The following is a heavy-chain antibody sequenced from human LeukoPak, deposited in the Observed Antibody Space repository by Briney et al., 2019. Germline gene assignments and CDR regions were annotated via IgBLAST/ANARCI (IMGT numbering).Heavy chain of an antibody. J-gene: IGHJ4*02. CDR1: GFTFSSYA. V-gene: IGHV3-64*01. CDR2: ISSNGGST. D-gene: IGHD6-13*01. CDR3: ASGSRGIAAY. Sequence: GGSLRLSCAASGFTFSSYAMHWVRQAPGKGLEYVSAISSNGGSTYYANSVKGRFTISRDNSKNTLYLQMGSPRAEDMAVYYCASGSRGIAAYWGQGTLVTVSS.